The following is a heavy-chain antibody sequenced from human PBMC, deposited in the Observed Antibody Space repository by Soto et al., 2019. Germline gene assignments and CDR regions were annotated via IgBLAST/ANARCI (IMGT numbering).Heavy chain of an antibody. D-gene: IGHD5-12*01. CDR1: GGSISNSSYY. CDR2: IYYSGSI. CDR3: ARHRHGGYVRRAFDI. V-gene: IGHV4-39*01. Sequence: PSETLSLTCTVSGGSISNSSYYWGWIRQPPGKGLEWFGSIYYSGSIYYNLSLKGRVIISVDTSKNQFSLKLSSVTAADTAIYYCARHRHGGYVRRAFDIWGQGTMVTVSS. J-gene: IGHJ3*02.